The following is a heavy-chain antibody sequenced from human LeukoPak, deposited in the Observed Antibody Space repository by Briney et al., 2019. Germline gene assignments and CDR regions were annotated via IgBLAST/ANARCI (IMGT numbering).Heavy chain of an antibody. Sequence: GGSLRLSCAASRLTFIKCDREWVRRGAGATLEWVSNIDSGVDTLYPGFVKGRITISRDNSKNTLYLQMNSLRAEDTAVYYCANLLPGRRPDAFDIWGQGTMVTVSS. J-gene: IGHJ3*02. CDR2: IDSGVDT. CDR3: ANLLPGRRPDAFDI. CDR1: RLTFIKCD. D-gene: IGHD2-15*01. V-gene: IGHV3-13*01.